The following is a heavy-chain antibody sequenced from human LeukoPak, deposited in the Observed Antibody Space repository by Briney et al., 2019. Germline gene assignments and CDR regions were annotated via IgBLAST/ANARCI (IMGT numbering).Heavy chain of an antibody. CDR1: GGSISSSSYY. CDR3: ARDENGYVWGSFRA. Sequence: SETLSLTCTVSGGSISSSSYYWGWIRQPPGKGLEWIGSIYYSGSTYYNPSLESRVTMSLDTSKNQFSLKLSSVTAADTAVYYCARDENGYVWGSFRAWGQGTLVTVSS. J-gene: IGHJ5*02. V-gene: IGHV4-39*07. D-gene: IGHD3-16*02. CDR2: IYYSGST.